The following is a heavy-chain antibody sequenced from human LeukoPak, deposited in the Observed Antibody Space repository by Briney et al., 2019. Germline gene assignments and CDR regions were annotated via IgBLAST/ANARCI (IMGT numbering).Heavy chain of an antibody. J-gene: IGHJ4*02. D-gene: IGHD3-16*01. CDR2: IYYSGST. Sequence: SETLSLTCTVSGGSISSYYWSWIRQPPGKGLEWIGYIYYSGSTNYNPSLKSRVTISVDTSKNQFSLKLSSVTAADTAVYYCAREIGGDAHFGYWGQGTLVTVSS. V-gene: IGHV4-59*01. CDR1: GGSISSYY. CDR3: AREIGGDAHFGY.